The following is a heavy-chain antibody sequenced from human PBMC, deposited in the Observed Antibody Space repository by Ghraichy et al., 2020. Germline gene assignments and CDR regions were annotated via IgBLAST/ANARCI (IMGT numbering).Heavy chain of an antibody. CDR3: ARHYDNSGYLSFFDY. CDR1: GFTFYTYA. V-gene: IGHV3-23*01. Sequence: GGSLRLSCAASGFTFYTYAMSWIRQAPGKGLEWISAISADGGGTYYADSVKGRFTISRDNSKDTVYLQMNSLRAEDTAVYYCARHYDNSGYLSFFDYWGQGTLVTVSS. J-gene: IGHJ4*02. D-gene: IGHD3-22*01. CDR2: ISADGGGT.